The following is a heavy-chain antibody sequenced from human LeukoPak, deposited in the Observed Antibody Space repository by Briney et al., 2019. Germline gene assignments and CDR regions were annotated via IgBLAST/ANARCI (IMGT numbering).Heavy chain of an antibody. Sequence: GGSLRLSCAASGFTFSSYAMHWVRQAPGKGLEWVTIISFDGSNKYYADSVKGRFTISRDNAKNSLYLQMNSLRAEDTAVYYCAELGITMIGGVWGKGTTVTISS. CDR2: ISFDGSNK. CDR1: GFTFSSYA. CDR3: AELGITMIGGV. V-gene: IGHV3-30*04. J-gene: IGHJ6*04. D-gene: IGHD3-10*02.